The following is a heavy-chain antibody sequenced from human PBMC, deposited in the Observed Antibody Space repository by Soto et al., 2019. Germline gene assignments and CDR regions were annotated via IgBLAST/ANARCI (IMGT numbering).Heavy chain of an antibody. CDR3: NADAPHQEILAY. V-gene: IGHV3-15*07. CDR1: GFTFNNAW. J-gene: IGHJ4*02. D-gene: IGHD2-8*02. Sequence: GGSLRLSCVASGFTFNNAWMNWVRQAPGKGLEWVGRIKSKTSGGTTDYAAPVKGRFTISRDDSRNTLYLQMNSLKTEDTAVYYCNADAPHQEILAYWGQGTLVTVSS. CDR2: IKSKTSGGTT.